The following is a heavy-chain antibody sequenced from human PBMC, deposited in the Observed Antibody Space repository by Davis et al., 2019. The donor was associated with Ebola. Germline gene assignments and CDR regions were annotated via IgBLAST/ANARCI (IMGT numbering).Heavy chain of an antibody. J-gene: IGHJ4*02. CDR3: ARKRDFDY. CDR2: ISSSGTTI. Sequence: GGSLRLSCAASGFTFSSHWMSWVRQAPGEGLEWVSYISSSGTTIFYADSVKGRFTISRDNAKDSLYLQMNSLRAEDTAVYYCARKRDFDYWGQGTLVTVSS. CDR1: GFTFSSHW. V-gene: IGHV3-48*04.